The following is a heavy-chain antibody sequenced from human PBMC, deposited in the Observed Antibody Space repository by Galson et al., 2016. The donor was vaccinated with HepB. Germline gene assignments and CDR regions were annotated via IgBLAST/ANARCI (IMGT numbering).Heavy chain of an antibody. J-gene: IGHJ4*02. CDR2: IYPRDSHT. D-gene: IGHD3-22*01. V-gene: IGHV5-51*01. CDR3: ARQGDSTGPLFGY. Sequence: QSGAEVKKPGESLKISCKGSGFSFPNYWIGWVRQMPGKGLEWMGIIYPRDSHTKYSPSFQGQVTISADKSISTAYLQWRSLKPSDTAMYYCARQGDSTGPLFGYWGQGALVTVSS. CDR1: GFSFPNYW.